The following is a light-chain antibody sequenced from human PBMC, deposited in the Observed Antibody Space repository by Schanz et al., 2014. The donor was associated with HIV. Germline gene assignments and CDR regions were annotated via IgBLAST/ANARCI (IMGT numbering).Light chain of an antibody. CDR3: QYFGNSGGT. CDR1: QSVGIS. Sequence: EIVLTQSPATLSLSPGERATLSCRASQSVGISLAWYQQKRDQPPRLVIYATSTRAAGIPDRFSGTGSGTEFTLTINRLEPEDFAVYYCQYFGNSGGTFGGGTKVDI. J-gene: IGKJ4*01. CDR2: ATS. V-gene: IGKV3-20*01.